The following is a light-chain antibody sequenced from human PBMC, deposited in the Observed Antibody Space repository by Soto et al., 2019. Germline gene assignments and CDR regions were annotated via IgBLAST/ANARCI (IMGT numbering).Light chain of an antibody. J-gene: IGKJ1*01. CDR1: QSIRRS. V-gene: IGKV1-39*01. Sequence: DIQMTQSPSSLSATVGDRVTITCRASQSIRRSLNWYQQKPGKAPKLLIYAASSLQSGVPSRFSGTGSGTDFTLTISSLQPEDFAIYYCQQSFYSPRTFGQGTKVDIK. CDR2: AAS. CDR3: QQSFYSPRT.